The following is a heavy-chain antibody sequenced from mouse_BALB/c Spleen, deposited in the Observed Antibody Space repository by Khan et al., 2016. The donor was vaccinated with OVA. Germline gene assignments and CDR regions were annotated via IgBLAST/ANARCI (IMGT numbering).Heavy chain of an antibody. CDR3: VRVHGGY. V-gene: IGHV9-3-1*01. CDR1: GYTFKDYV. Sequence: QIQLVQSGPELKKPGETVKISCKASGYTFKDYVMNWVKQSPGEGLKWMGWMNTYTGEPTYADDFKGRFAFSLETSASTAYLQIRSLKNEDTATYFCVRVHGGYWGQGTTLTVSS. CDR2: MNTYTGEP. J-gene: IGHJ2*01.